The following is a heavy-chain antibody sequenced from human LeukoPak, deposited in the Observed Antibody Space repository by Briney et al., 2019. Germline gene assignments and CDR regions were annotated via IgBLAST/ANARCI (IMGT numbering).Heavy chain of an antibody. Sequence: GGSLRLSCAASGFTFSNYAMSWVRQAPGKGLEWVSGVSYSGSTTYYADSVKGRFTISRDNSNNTLYLQMNSLRAEDTAVYYCAKDLVVTAAGYFDYWGQGTLVTVSS. CDR3: AKDLVVTAAGYFDY. CDR1: GFTFSNYA. CDR2: VSYSGSTT. V-gene: IGHV3-23*01. D-gene: IGHD2-21*01. J-gene: IGHJ4*02.